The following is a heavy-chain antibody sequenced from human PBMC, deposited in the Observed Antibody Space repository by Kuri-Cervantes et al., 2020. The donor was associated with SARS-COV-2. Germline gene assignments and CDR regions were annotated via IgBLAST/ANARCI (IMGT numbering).Heavy chain of an antibody. CDR2: IYYSGST. V-gene: IGHV4-61*05. CDR3: ARIGSYDFWSGYPSRPQYYYYYGMDV. J-gene: IGHJ6*02. Sequence: GSLRLSCTVSGGSISSSSYYWGWIRQPPGKGLEWIGYIYYSGSTNYNPSLKSRVTISVDTSKNQFSLKLSSVTAADTAVYYCARIGSYDFWSGYPSRPQYYYYYGMDVWGQGTTVTVSS. CDR1: GGSISSSSYY. D-gene: IGHD3-3*01.